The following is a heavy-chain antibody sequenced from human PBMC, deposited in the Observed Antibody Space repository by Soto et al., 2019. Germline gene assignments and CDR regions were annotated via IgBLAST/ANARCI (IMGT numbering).Heavy chain of an antibody. CDR2: IIPIFGTA. V-gene: IGHV1-69*13. J-gene: IGHJ6*02. CDR1: GGTFSSYA. CDR3: ARGEAVAGYYYYYGMDV. Sequence: GASVKVSCKASGGTFSSYAISWVRQAPGQGLEWMGGIIPIFGTANYAQKFQGRVTITADESTSTAYMELSSLRSEDTAVYYCARGEAVAGYYYYYGMDVWGQGTTVTV. D-gene: IGHD6-19*01.